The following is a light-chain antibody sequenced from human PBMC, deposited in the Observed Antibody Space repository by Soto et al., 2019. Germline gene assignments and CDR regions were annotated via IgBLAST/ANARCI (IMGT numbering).Light chain of an antibody. CDR2: DAS. V-gene: IGKV1-5*01. Sequence: DIQMTQSPSTLSASVGDRVTITCRASQSISSWLAWYQQKPGKAPKLLIYDASSLESGVPSRFSGSGSGTQFTLTISSLHPDDFATYYCKTYTSFSPITFGRGTPLEI. CDR3: KTYTSFSPIT. J-gene: IGKJ5*01. CDR1: QSISSW.